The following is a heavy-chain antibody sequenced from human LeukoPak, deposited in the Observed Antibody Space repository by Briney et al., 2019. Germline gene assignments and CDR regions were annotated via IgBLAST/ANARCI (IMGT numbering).Heavy chain of an antibody. V-gene: IGHV3-21*01. CDR1: GFTFTSHT. CDR3: ARDGQVGATIFWDY. J-gene: IGHJ4*02. CDR2: ISGSSKDI. Sequence: PGGSLRLSCAASGFTFTSHTMTWVRQAPGKGLEWVSLISGSSKDISYADSVKGRFTISRDNAKNSLYLQMNSLRAEDTAVYYCARDGQVGATIFWDYWGQGTLVTVSS. D-gene: IGHD1-26*01.